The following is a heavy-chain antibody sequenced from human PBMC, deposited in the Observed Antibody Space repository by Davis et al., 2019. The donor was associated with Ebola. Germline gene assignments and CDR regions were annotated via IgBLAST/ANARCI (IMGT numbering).Heavy chain of an antibody. D-gene: IGHD3-16*02. V-gene: IGHV3-23*01. CDR1: GFTFSSYA. CDR2: ISGSGGST. J-gene: IGHJ4*02. CDR3: AKDNVPSDAYYDYVWGSYRYSYYFDY. Sequence: GESLKISCAASGFTFSSYAMSWVRQAPGKGLEWVSAISGSGGSTYYADSVKGRFTISRDNSKNTLYLQMNSLRAEDTAVYYCAKDNVPSDAYYDYVWGSYRYSYYFDYWGQGTLVTVSS.